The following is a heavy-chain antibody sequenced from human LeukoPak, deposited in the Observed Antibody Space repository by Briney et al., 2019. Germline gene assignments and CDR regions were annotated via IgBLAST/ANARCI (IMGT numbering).Heavy chain of an antibody. CDR1: GGSISSYY. Sequence: SETLSLTCTVSGGSISSYYWSWIRQPAGKGLEWIGRIYSSGSTMYKPSLKCRVTMSVDTSKNQFSLKLSSVTASDTAVYYCARVRGYSYDPFDYWGQGTLVTVSS. V-gene: IGHV4-4*07. J-gene: IGHJ4*02. CDR3: ARVRGYSYDPFDY. D-gene: IGHD5-18*01. CDR2: IYSSGST.